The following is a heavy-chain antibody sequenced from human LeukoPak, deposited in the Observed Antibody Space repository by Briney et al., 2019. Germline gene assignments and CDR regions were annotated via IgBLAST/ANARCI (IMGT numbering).Heavy chain of an antibody. Sequence: PGGSLRLSGAASGFTFSTYGMHWVRQAPGKGLEWAAVIWYDGSVKYYADSVKGRFTISRDNSKNTLYLQMNSLRAEDTAVYYCASAAELATNSLAYWGQGTLVTVSS. CDR3: ASAAELATNSLAY. J-gene: IGHJ4*02. D-gene: IGHD5-24*01. CDR1: GFTFSTYG. V-gene: IGHV3-33*01. CDR2: IWYDGSVK.